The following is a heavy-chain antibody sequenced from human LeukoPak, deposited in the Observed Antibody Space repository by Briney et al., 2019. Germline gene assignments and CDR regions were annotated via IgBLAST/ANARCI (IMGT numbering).Heavy chain of an antibody. J-gene: IGHJ4*02. CDR1: GGSISSSSYY. D-gene: IGHD3-3*01. CDR3: ARQLRYDTIFGVVITYFDY. Sequence: SETLSLTCTVSGGSISSSSYYWGWIRQPPGKGLEWIGSIYCSGNTYYNPSLKSRVTISVDTSKNQFSLKLSSVTAADTAVYYCARQLRYDTIFGVVITYFDYWGQGTLVTVSS. V-gene: IGHV4-39*01. CDR2: IYCSGNT.